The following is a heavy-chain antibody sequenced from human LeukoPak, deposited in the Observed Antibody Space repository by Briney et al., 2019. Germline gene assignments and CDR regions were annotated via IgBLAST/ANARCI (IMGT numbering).Heavy chain of an antibody. CDR1: GGSISSYY. J-gene: IGHJ4*02. D-gene: IGHD6-19*01. V-gene: IGHV4-59*01. Sequence: PSETLSLTCTVSGGSISSYYWSWLRQPPGKGLEWIAYRHHSGSSNYNPSLESRVTVSVDTSNNQFSLRVTSVTAADTAVYYYARVVGSGWNYFDSWGQGTLVTVSS. CDR2: RHHSGSS. CDR3: ARVVGSGWNYFDS.